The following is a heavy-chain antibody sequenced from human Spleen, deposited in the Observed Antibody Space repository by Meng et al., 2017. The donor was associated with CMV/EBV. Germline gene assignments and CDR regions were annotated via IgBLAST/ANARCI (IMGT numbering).Heavy chain of an antibody. D-gene: IGHD2-2*01. V-gene: IGHV3-30*04. Sequence: GESLKISCAASGFTFSSHAMHWVRQAPGKGLEWVAVISYDGTNKYYADSVKGRFTISRDNSKNTLYLQMHSLRAEDTAVYFCARGPHARSSHYYYGMDVWGQGTTVTVSS. CDR1: GFTFSSHA. CDR2: ISYDGTNK. J-gene: IGHJ6*02. CDR3: ARGPHARSSHYYYGMDV.